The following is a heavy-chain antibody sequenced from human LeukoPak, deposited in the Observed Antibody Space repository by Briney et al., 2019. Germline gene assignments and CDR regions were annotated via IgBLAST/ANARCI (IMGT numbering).Heavy chain of an antibody. V-gene: IGHV4-38-2*02. J-gene: IGHJ1*01. D-gene: IGHD6-13*01. CDR3: ARVAAGIGFFQH. CDR2: IHHSGST. Sequence: SETLSLTCIVSGYSISSGYCWGWIRQPPGKGLEWIGNIHHSGSTYYNPSLKGRVTISVDTSKNQLSLKLSSMTAADTAVYYCARVAAGIGFFQHWGQGTLVTVSS. CDR1: GYSISSGYC.